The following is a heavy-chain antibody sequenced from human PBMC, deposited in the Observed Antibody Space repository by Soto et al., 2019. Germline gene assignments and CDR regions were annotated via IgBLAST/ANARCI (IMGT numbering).Heavy chain of an antibody. CDR1: GFTFSSYA. CDR3: AKCYEQAHPGGMDV. CDR2: ISGSGGST. Sequence: EVQLLESGGGLVQPGGSLRLSCAASGFTFSSYAMSWVRQAPGKGLEWVSAISGSGGSTYYADSVKGRFTISRDNSKNTLYLQMKSLRAEDTAVYYWAKCYEQAHPGGMDVWGQGTTVTVSS. J-gene: IGHJ6*02. V-gene: IGHV3-23*01. D-gene: IGHD3-16*01.